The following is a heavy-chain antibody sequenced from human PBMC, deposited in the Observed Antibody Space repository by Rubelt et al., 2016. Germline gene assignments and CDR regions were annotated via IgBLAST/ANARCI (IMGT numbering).Heavy chain of an antibody. CDR3: ARLDQDVIHDY. Sequence: QVQLQESGPGLVKPSETLSLTCTVSGGSISSSSYYWGWIRQPPGKGLEWIGSIYYSGSTYYNPSLKSRVTLSGDTSKNQFSLKLSSVTAADTAVYYCARLDQDVIHDYWGQGTLVTVSS. V-gene: IGHV4-39*01. J-gene: IGHJ4*02. CDR2: IYYSGST. CDR1: GGSISSSSYY.